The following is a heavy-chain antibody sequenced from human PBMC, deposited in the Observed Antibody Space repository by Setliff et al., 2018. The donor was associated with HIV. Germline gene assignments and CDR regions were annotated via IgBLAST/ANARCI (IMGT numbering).Heavy chain of an antibody. D-gene: IGHD6-19*01. J-gene: IGHJ4*02. CDR3: ARETEAGTFDY. CDR2: IYTSGST. V-gene: IGHV4-4*07. CDR1: GGSISSYY. Sequence: SETLSLTCTVSGGSISSYYWSWIRQPAGKGLEWTGRIYTSGSTNYNPSLKSRVTMSVDTSKNQFSLRLSSVAAGDTAVYYCARETEAGTFDYWGQGTLVTVSS.